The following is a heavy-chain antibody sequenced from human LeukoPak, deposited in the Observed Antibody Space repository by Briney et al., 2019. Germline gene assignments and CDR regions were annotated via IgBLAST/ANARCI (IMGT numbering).Heavy chain of an antibody. D-gene: IGHD3-3*01. CDR2: IYYSGST. Sequence: SETLSLTCAVYGGSFSGYYWSWIRQPPGKGLEWIGYIYYSGSTNYNPSLKSRVTISVDTSKNQFSLKLSSVTAADTAVYYCARITIFNWFDPWGQATLVTVSP. CDR3: ARITIFNWFDP. J-gene: IGHJ5*02. V-gene: IGHV4-59*01. CDR1: GGSFSGYY.